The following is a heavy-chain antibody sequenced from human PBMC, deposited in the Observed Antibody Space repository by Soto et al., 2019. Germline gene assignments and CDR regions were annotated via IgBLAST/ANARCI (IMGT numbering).Heavy chain of an antibody. CDR2: TYYRSKWYY. CDR1: GDSVSSNSAG. J-gene: IGHJ4*01. CDR3: ARGEQYSGRIFDY. D-gene: IGHD1-26*01. V-gene: IGHV6-1*01. Sequence: PSQTLSLTCAITGDSVSSNSAGWSWVRQSPSRGLEWLGRTYYRSKWYYEYAVSVRGRITINPDTSKNQYTLQLNSVTPEDTAVYFCARGEQYSGRIFDYWGQGTLVTVSS.